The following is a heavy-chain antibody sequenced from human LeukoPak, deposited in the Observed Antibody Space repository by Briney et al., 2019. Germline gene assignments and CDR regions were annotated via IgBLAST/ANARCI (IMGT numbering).Heavy chain of an antibody. Sequence: SETLSLTCAVYGGSFSGYYWSWLRQPPGKGLEWIGEINHSGSTNYNPSLKSRVTISVDTSKNQFSLKLSSVTAADTAVYYCARNLADKNWFDPWGQGTLVTVSS. D-gene: IGHD6-19*01. CDR2: INHSGST. CDR3: ARNLADKNWFDP. CDR1: GGSFSGYY. J-gene: IGHJ5*02. V-gene: IGHV4-34*01.